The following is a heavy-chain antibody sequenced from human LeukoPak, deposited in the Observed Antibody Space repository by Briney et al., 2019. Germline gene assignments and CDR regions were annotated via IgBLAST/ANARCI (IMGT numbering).Heavy chain of an antibody. V-gene: IGHV3-30*18. Sequence: GGSLRLSCAASGFTFSRYGMHWVRQAPGKGLEWVAVISYDGSNKYYADSVKGRFTISRDNSKNTLYLQMNSLRAEDTAVYYCAKGGYSSGWYFDYWGQGTLVTVSS. CDR2: ISYDGSNK. CDR1: GFTFSRYG. D-gene: IGHD6-19*01. J-gene: IGHJ4*02. CDR3: AKGGYSSGWYFDY.